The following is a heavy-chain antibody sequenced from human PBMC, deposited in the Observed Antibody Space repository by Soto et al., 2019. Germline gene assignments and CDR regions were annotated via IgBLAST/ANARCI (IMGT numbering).Heavy chain of an antibody. CDR1: GGSISSGDYY. CDR2: IYYSGVT. V-gene: IGHV4-30-4*08. CDR3: AKDRAQDY. Sequence: SETLSLTCTVSGGSISSGDYYWSWIRQPPGKGLEWIGYIYYSGVTYYSPSLKSRLTISSDTSRTQFSLNLASVTAADTTVYYCAKDRAQDYWGQGTLVTVSS. D-gene: IGHD3-10*01. J-gene: IGHJ4*02.